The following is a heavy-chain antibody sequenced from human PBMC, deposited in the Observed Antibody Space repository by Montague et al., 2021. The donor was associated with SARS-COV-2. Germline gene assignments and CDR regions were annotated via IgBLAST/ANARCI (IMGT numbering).Heavy chain of an antibody. Sequence: SETLSLTCTVPGGSISSSSYYWGWLRQPPGKGLEWIGSIYYSGSTYYNPSLKSRVTISVDTSKNQFSLKLSSVTAADTAVYYCARLMTTVSYYYGMDVWGQGTTVTVSS. CDR1: GGSISSSSYY. D-gene: IGHD4-17*01. CDR2: IYYSGST. V-gene: IGHV4-39*01. CDR3: ARLMTTVSYYYGMDV. J-gene: IGHJ6*02.